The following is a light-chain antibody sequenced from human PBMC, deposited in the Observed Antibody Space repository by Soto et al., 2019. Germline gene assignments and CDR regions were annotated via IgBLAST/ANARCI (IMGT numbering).Light chain of an antibody. J-gene: IGKJ4*01. CDR2: DAS. CDR1: QSVRNY. CDR3: QQRSNWPRLT. V-gene: IGKV3-11*01. Sequence: EIVLTQSPATLSLSPGERATLSCRASQSVRNYLAWYQQKPGQAPRLLIYDASNRATGIPARFSGSGSGTDFTLTISSLEREDFTVYYCQQRSNWPRLTFGGGTKVEIK.